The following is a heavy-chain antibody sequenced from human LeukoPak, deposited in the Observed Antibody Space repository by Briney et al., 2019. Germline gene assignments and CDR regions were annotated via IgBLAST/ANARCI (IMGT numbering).Heavy chain of an antibody. J-gene: IGHJ4*02. D-gene: IGHD5-18*01. V-gene: IGHV3-30-3*01. CDR2: ISLDGNNE. CDR1: GFTFRNYY. Sequence: GGSLRLSCAASGFTFRNYYMHWVRQAPGKGLEWVAVISLDGNNEYYADSVKGRFTISRDNSKNTLYLQMSSLRAEDTAVYYCAKDLYSYGYDWGQGTLVTVSS. CDR3: AKDLYSYGYD.